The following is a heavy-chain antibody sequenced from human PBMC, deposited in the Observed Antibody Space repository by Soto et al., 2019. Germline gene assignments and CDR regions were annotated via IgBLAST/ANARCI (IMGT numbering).Heavy chain of an antibody. Sequence: SETLSLTCAVYGGSFSGYYWSWIRQPPGKGRVWIGEVNHSGSTNYNPSLKSRVTISVDTSKNQFSLKLSSVTAADTAVYYCARARQYQLLSRMSNWFDPWGQGTLVTVSS. CDR1: GGSFSGYY. J-gene: IGHJ5*02. CDR2: VNHSGST. CDR3: ARARQYQLLSRMSNWFDP. V-gene: IGHV4-34*01. D-gene: IGHD2-2*01.